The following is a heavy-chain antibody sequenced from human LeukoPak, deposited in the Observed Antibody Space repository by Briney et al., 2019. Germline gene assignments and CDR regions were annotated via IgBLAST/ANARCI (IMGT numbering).Heavy chain of an antibody. CDR2: IYYSGTT. D-gene: IGHD2-8*01. J-gene: IGHJ6*03. CDR1: GGYISSHY. Sequence: SETLSLTCTVSGGYISSHYWSWIRQPTGEGLEWIGYIYYSGTTNYNPSLKSRVTISVDTSKNQFSLKVSSVTAADTAVYYCARDGVHQGGYYSYYMDVWGKGTTVTVSS. CDR3: ARDGVHQGGYYSYYMDV. V-gene: IGHV4-59*11.